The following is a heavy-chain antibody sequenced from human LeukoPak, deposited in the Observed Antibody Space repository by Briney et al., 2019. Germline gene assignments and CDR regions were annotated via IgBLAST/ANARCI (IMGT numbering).Heavy chain of an antibody. CDR3: ARVVGSYYGSGSYPYYFDY. V-gene: IGHV1-46*01. CDR1: GYTFTIYY. D-gene: IGHD3-10*01. CDR2: INPSGGST. Sequence: ASVKVSCKASGYTFTIYYMHWVRQAPGQGLEWMGIINPSGGSTSYAQKFQGRVTMTRDTSTSTVYMELSSLRSEDTAVYYCARVVGSYYGSGSYPYYFDYWGQGTLVTVSS. J-gene: IGHJ4*02.